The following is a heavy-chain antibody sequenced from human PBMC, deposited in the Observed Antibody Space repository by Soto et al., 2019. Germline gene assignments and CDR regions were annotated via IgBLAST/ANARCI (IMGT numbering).Heavy chain of an antibody. CDR2: IIPIFGTA. CDR3: ARDRGPSSGYYPYWFDP. CDR1: GGTFSSYA. V-gene: IGHV1-69*12. D-gene: IGHD3-22*01. J-gene: IGHJ5*02. Sequence: QVQLVQSGAEVKKPGSSVKVSCKASGGTFSSYAITWVRQAPGQGLEWMGGIIPIFGTANYAQKFQARVTITADECTSTAYMELSSLSSEDTAVYYCARDRGPSSGYYPYWFDPWGQGTLVTVSS.